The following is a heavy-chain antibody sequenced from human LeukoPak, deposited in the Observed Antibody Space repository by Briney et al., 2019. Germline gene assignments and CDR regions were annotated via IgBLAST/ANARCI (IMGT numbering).Heavy chain of an antibody. CDR3: AKGLVPAAIRVVDY. CDR2: ISGSGGST. Sequence: GGSLRLSCAASGFTFSSYAMSWVRQAPGKGLEWVSAISGSGGSTYYADSVKGRFTISRDNSQNTLYLQVNSLRAEDTAVYYCAKGLVPAAIRVVDYWGQGTLVTVSS. CDR1: GFTFSSYA. D-gene: IGHD2-2*01. V-gene: IGHV3-23*01. J-gene: IGHJ4*02.